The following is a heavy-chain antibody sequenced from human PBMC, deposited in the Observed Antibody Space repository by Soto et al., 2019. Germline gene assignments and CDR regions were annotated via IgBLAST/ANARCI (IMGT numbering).Heavy chain of an antibody. CDR3: ARWGVLWFGEAGIDY. J-gene: IGHJ4*02. CDR2: INHSGST. V-gene: IGHV4-34*01. Sequence: QVQLQQWGAGLLKPSETLSLTCAVYGGSFSGYYWSWIRQPPGKGLEWIGEINHSGSTNYNPSLKSRVTISVDTSKNRFSLKRSSVTAADRAVYYCARWGVLWFGEAGIDYWGQGTLVTVSS. D-gene: IGHD3-10*01. CDR1: GGSFSGYY.